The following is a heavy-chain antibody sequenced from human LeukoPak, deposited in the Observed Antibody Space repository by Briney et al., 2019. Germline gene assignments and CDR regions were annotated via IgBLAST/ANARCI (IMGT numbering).Heavy chain of an antibody. V-gene: IGHV4-61*10. Sequence: PSETLSLTCIVSGDSISSGSYYWTWLRQPAGKGLEWIGYIYYSGSTNYNPSLKSRVTISVDTSKNQFSLKLSSVTAADTAVYYCARDWSLSSRDGYKTPPPGGAFDIWGQGTMVTVSS. D-gene: IGHD5-24*01. J-gene: IGHJ3*02. CDR1: GDSISSGSYY. CDR3: ARDWSLSSRDGYKTPPPGGAFDI. CDR2: IYYSGST.